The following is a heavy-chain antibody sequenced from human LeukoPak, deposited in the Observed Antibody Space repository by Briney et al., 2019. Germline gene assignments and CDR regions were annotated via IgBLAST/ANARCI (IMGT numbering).Heavy chain of an antibody. CDR2: INYSGST. J-gene: IGHJ4*02. CDR1: GGSISGSSYY. D-gene: IGHD2-2*01. CDR3: ARTDHPSNVVPAAHYYFDY. V-gene: IGHV4-39*07. Sequence: PSETLSLTCTVSGGSISGSSYYWGWIRQPPGKGLEWIGNINYSGSTYYNPSLKSRVTISVDTSKNQFSLKLSSVTAADTAVYYCARTDHPSNVVPAAHYYFDYWGQGTLVTVSS.